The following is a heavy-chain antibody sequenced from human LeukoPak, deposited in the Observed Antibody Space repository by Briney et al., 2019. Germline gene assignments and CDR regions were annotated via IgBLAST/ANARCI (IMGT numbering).Heavy chain of an antibody. J-gene: IGHJ4*02. CDR1: GFTLSNSA. D-gene: IGHD3-10*01. Sequence: GGSLRLSCAASGFTLSNSAMSWVRQAPGKGLEWVSAISGSGGSTYYADSVKGRFTISRDNSENTVYLQMDSLRAEDTAVYYCAKGGSRGVTSNFDNWGRGTLVTVSS. CDR3: AKGGSRGVTSNFDN. CDR2: ISGSGGST. V-gene: IGHV3-23*01.